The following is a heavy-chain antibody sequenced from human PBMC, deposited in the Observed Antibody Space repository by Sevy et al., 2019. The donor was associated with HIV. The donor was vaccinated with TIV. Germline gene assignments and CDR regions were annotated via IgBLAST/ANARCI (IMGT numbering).Heavy chain of an antibody. Sequence: GGFLRLSCAASGFIFNSYAIHWVRQAPGKGLEWVAVVFMDGTKEFYAESVKGRFTISRDNSKKKVFLQMNSLRDEDTAVYYCVRDHNDSSEYYLIGAYDVWGQGTTVTVSS. CDR1: GFIFNSYA. D-gene: IGHD3-22*01. CDR3: VRDHNDSSEYYLIGAYDV. J-gene: IGHJ3*01. CDR2: VFMDGTKE. V-gene: IGHV3-33*01.